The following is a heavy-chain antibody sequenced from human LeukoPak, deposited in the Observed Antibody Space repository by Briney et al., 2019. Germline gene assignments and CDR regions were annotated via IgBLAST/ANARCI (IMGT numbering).Heavy chain of an antibody. J-gene: IGHJ4*02. D-gene: IGHD4-17*01. Sequence: SETLSLTCSVSGSSISRSNYYWGWIRQPPGKGLEWIGSIYYSGSTYYNPSLKSRVTISVDTSKNQFSLKLSSVAAADTAVYYCARHASGDYPPYYFDYWGQGTLVTVSS. V-gene: IGHV4-39*01. CDR1: GSSISRSNYY. CDR3: ARHASGDYPPYYFDY. CDR2: IYYSGST.